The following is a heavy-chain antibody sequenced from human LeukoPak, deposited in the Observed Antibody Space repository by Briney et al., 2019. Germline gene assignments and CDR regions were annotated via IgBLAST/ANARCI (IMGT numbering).Heavy chain of an antibody. D-gene: IGHD3-3*01. CDR2: IYYSGST. Sequence: SETLSLTCTVSGDSISTYYWSWVRQPPGKGLEWIGYIYYSGSTNYNPSLKSRVTISVDTSKKQFFLKLNSVTAADTAVYYCTRVGFWSGYYHFDSWGQGTLVTVSS. CDR1: GDSISTYY. CDR3: TRVGFWSGYYHFDS. J-gene: IGHJ4*02. V-gene: IGHV4-59*01.